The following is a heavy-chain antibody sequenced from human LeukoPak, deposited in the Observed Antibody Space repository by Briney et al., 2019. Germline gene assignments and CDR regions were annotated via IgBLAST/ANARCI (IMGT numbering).Heavy chain of an antibody. CDR3: TTGGSVIVAGTRAFDI. CDR2: IKSEIDGGAT. Sequence: GSLRLSCAASGFTFSSYWMSWVRQAPGKGLEWVGRIKSEIDGGATDYAAPVQGRFTISRDDSQATLYLQMNSLKTEDTAVYYCTTGGSVIVAGTRAFDIRGQGTMVTVSS. V-gene: IGHV3-15*01. J-gene: IGHJ3*02. CDR1: GFTFSSYW. D-gene: IGHD5-12*01.